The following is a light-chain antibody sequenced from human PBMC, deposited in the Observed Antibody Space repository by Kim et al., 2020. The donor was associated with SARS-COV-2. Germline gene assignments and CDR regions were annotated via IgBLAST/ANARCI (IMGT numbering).Light chain of an antibody. Sequence: GQKVTISCSGRASNIGNYLVSWYQLLPGTAPRLLIYDNTNRPSGIPDRFSGSKSGTSATLGITGLQTGDEAEYYCGTWDDRLNGGVFGGGTQLTVL. V-gene: IGLV1-51*01. CDR2: DNT. J-gene: IGLJ3*02. CDR1: ASNIGNYL. CDR3: GTWDDRLNGGV.